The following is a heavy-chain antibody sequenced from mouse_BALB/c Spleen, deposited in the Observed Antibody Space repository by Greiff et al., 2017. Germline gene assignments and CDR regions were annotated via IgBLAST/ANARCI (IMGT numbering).Heavy chain of an antibody. CDR1: GFTFSDYY. Sequence: DVKLVESGGGLVKPGGSLKLSCAASGFTFSDYYMYWVRQTPEKRLEWVATISDGGSYTYYPDSVKGRFTISRDNAKNNLYLQMSSLKSEDTAMYYCARGEGSTMITWFAYWGQGTLVTVSA. D-gene: IGHD2-4*01. CDR3: ARGEGSTMITWFAY. J-gene: IGHJ3*01. CDR2: ISDGGSYT. V-gene: IGHV5-4*02.